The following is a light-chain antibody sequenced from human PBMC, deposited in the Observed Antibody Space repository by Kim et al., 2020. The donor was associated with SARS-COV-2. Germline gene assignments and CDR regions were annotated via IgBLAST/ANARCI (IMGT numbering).Light chain of an antibody. Sequence: LPLSPGERATLSCRASQTISSTYIAWYQQRPGQAPRLLIFGASSRATGIPARFSGGGSGTDFTLTISRLEPEDFAVYFCQHYGSSPFGGGTKLEI. CDR3: QHYGSSP. CDR2: GAS. V-gene: IGKV3-20*01. J-gene: IGKJ4*01. CDR1: QTISSTY.